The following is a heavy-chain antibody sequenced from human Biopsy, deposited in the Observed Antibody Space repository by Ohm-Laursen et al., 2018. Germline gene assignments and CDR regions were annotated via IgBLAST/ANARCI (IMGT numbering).Heavy chain of an antibody. CDR2: ISASSSYI. CDR3: ATELLPPGVGGPWLDS. D-gene: IGHD3-10*01. V-gene: IGHV3-21*06. Sequence: SLRLSCAASGFTVSSNYMSWVRQAPGKGLEWVSSISASSSYIYYADSVKGRFTVSRDNTKNTLYLQMNSLRAADTAIYFCATELLPPGVGGPWLDSWGQGTPVTVSS. CDR1: GFTVSSNY. J-gene: IGHJ5*01.